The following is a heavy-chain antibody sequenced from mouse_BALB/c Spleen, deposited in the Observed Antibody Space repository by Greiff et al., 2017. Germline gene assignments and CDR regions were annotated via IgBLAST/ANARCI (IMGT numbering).Heavy chain of an antibody. D-gene: IGHD2-4*01. CDR3: ALIYYDYPFAY. CDR1: GYAFSSYW. J-gene: IGHJ3*01. V-gene: IGHV1-80*01. CDR2: IYPGDGDT. Sequence: VQLQQSGAELVRPGSSVKISCKASGYAFSSYWTNWVKQRPGQGLEWIGQIYPGDGDTNYNGKFKGKATLTADKSSSTAYMQLSSLTSEDSAVYFCALIYYDYPFAYWGQGTLVTVSA.